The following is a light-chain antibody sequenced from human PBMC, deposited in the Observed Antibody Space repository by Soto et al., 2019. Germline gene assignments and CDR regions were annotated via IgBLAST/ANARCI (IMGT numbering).Light chain of an antibody. CDR3: QQYDNLPPFT. CDR1: QDISNF. J-gene: IGKJ3*01. Sequence: DIQMTQSPSSLSASVGDRVTITCQASQDISNFLNRYQQKPGTAPKLLIYDASNLETGVPSRFSGSGYGTDFTFTISSLQPEDIATYYCQQYDNLPPFTFGPGTKVDIK. V-gene: IGKV1-33*01. CDR2: DAS.